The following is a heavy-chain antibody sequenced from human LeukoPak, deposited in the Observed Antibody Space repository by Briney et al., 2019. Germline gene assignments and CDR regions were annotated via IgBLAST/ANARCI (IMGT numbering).Heavy chain of an antibody. D-gene: IGHD3-22*01. CDR2: ISGSGGTT. Sequence: GGSLRLSCAASGFTFSSYAMSWVRQAPGKGLEWVSAISGSGGTTYSADSVKGRFTISRDNSKNILYLQVNSLRAGDTAVYYCAKDYYYDSSGYYYGDAFDIWGQGTMVTVSS. CDR3: AKDYYYDSSGYYYGDAFDI. CDR1: GFTFSSYA. J-gene: IGHJ3*02. V-gene: IGHV3-23*01.